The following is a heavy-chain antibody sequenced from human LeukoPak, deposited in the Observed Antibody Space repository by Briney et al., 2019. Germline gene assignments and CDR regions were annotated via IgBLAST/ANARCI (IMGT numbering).Heavy chain of an antibody. CDR3: ARDLGYSTTTGAFDI. V-gene: IGHV1-18*04. CDR1: GYTFTDYY. D-gene: IGHD6-13*01. J-gene: IGHJ3*02. CDR2: ISAYNGNT. Sequence: ASVKVSCKASGYTFTDYYMHWVRQAPGQGLEWMGWISAYNGNTNYAQKLQGRVTMTTDTSTSTAYMELRSLRSDDTAVYYCARDLGYSTTTGAFDIWGQGTMVTVSS.